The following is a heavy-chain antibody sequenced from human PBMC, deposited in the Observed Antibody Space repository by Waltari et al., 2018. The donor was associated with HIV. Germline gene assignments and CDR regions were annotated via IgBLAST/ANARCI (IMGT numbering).Heavy chain of an antibody. CDR1: GFTFSTYS. D-gene: IGHD6-6*01. CDR2: INTRSSYI. V-gene: IGHV3-21*01. J-gene: IGHJ2*01. CDR3: AREGGYSSSDWYFDL. Sequence: EVQLVESGGGLVKPGGSLRLSCAASGFTFSTYSMNWVRQAPGKGLGWVSCINTRSSYINYADSVKGRVTISRGNAKSSRYRQMNSLRVEDTAVYYCAREGGYSSSDWYFDLWGRGTLVTVSS.